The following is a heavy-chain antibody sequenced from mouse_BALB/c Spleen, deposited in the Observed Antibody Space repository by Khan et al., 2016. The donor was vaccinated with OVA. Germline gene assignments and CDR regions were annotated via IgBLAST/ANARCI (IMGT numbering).Heavy chain of an antibody. CDR3: TSKARIKY. J-gene: IGHJ2*01. D-gene: IGHD3-2*02. V-gene: IGHV3-2*02. CDR1: GYSITSDYG. CDR2: ISYSGST. Sequence: EVELVESGPGLVKPSQSLSLTCTVTGYSITSDYGWNWIRQFPGNKLEWMGYISYSGSTNYNPSLKNRISITRDTSKNQFFLQLNSVTTEDTAGFYCTSKARIKYGGQGTTLTVSS.